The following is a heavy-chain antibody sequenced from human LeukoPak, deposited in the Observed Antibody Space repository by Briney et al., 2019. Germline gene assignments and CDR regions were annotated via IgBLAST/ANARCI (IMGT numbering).Heavy chain of an antibody. J-gene: IGHJ6*04. CDR2: ISYDGSNK. D-gene: IGHD4-17*01. V-gene: IGHV3-30*04. CDR3: AKGDYGDTAGGIPAIYYYYGMDV. CDR1: GFTFSSYA. Sequence: GGSLRLSCAASGFTFSSYAMHWVRQAPGKGLEWVAVISYDGSNKYYADSVKGRFTISRDNSKNTLYLQMNSLRAEDTAVYYCAKGDYGDTAGGIPAIYYYYGMDVWGKGTTVTVSS.